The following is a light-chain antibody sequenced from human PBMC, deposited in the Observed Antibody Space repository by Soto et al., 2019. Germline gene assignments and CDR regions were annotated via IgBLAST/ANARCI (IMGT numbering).Light chain of an antibody. Sequence: DIQMTQSPSSLSASVGDRVTISCRASQGIIDYLAWYQQKPGKPPKLLIYSASTLQSWVPSRFSGSGSGTDFTLTISGLQPEDVATYFCQKYNSAPQTFGPGTKVEIK. CDR1: QGIIDY. CDR2: SAS. J-gene: IGKJ1*01. CDR3: QKYNSAPQT. V-gene: IGKV1-27*01.